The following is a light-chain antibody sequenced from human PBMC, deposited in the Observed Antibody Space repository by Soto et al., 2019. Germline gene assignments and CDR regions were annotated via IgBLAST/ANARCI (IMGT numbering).Light chain of an antibody. J-gene: IGKJ2*01. CDR3: QQYNNWLPYT. CDR2: GAS. V-gene: IGKV3-15*01. CDR1: QNIGSN. Sequence: EVVMTQSPATLSASPGERVILSCRASQNIGSNLAWYQQRPGQAPRLLMYGASTRATETPARFSGSGSATDFTLTISSLQSEDFAVYYCQQYNNWLPYTFGQGTDWR.